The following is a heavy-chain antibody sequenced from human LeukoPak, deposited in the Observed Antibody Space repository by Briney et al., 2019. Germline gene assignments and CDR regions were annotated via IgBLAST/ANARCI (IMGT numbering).Heavy chain of an antibody. D-gene: IGHD5-24*01. CDR2: MNPNSGNT. Sequence: ASVKVSCKASGYTFTSYDINWVRQATGQGLEWMGWMNPNSGNTGYAQKFQGRVTMTRNTSISTAYMELSSLRSEDTAVYYCAREDPDGYNSRYWGQGTQVTVSS. V-gene: IGHV1-8*01. CDR3: AREDPDGYNSRY. J-gene: IGHJ4*02. CDR1: GYTFTSYD.